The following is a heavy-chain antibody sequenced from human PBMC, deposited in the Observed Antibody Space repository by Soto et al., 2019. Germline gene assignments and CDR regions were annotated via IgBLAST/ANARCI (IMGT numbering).Heavy chain of an antibody. CDR1: GGSISSYY. Sequence: SETLSLTCTVSGGSISSYYWSWIRQPPGKGLEWIGYIYYSGSTNYNPSLKSRVTISVDTSKNQFSLKLSSVTAADTAVYYCARSATSGSSWYPTYNWFDPWGQGTLVTVSS. CDR3: ARSATSGSSWYPTYNWFDP. V-gene: IGHV4-59*01. D-gene: IGHD6-13*01. J-gene: IGHJ5*02. CDR2: IYYSGST.